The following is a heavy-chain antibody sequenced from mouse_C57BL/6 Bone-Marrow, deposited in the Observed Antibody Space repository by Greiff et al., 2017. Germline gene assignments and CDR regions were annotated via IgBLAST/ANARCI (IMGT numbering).Heavy chain of an antibody. J-gene: IGHJ4*01. D-gene: IGHD2-4*01. CDR1: GFTFSSYA. Sequence: DVQLVESGGGLVKPGGSLKLSCAASGFTFSSYAMSWVRQTPEKRLEWVATISDGGSYTYYPDNVKGRFTISRDNAKNNLYLQISHLKSEDTAMYYCAIVLYDYGGMDYWGQGTSVTVSS. CDR2: ISDGGSYT. CDR3: AIVLYDYGGMDY. V-gene: IGHV5-4*01.